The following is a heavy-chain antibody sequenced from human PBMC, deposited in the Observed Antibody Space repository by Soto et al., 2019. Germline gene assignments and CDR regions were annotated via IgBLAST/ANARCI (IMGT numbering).Heavy chain of an antibody. CDR3: AKNSAAAIRVGYDY. D-gene: IGHD5-12*01. Sequence: PGGSLRLSCAASGFTFSSYPMSWVRQAPGQGLEWVSGIVASGGITYYADSVKGRFTTSRDNSKNTLYLQMNSLRAEDTAVYYCAKNSAAAIRVGYDYWGQGTLVTVSS. V-gene: IGHV3-23*01. J-gene: IGHJ4*02. CDR2: IVASGGIT. CDR1: GFTFSSYP.